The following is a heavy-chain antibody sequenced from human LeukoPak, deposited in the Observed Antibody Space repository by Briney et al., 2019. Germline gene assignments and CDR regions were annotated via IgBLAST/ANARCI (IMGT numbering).Heavy chain of an antibody. D-gene: IGHD3-22*01. V-gene: IGHV3-23*01. CDR3: AKDLGGVVVILRHGMDV. CDR1: GFTFSSYA. CDR2: ISGSGGST. J-gene: IGHJ6*02. Sequence: GGSLRLSCAASGFTFSSYAMSWVRLAPGKGLEWVSAISGSGGSTYYAGSVKGRFTISRDNSKNTLYLQMNSLRAEDTAVYYCAKDLGGVVVILRHGMDVWGQGTTVTVSS.